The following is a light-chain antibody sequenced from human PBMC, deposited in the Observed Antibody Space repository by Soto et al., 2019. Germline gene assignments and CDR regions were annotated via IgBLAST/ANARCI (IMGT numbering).Light chain of an antibody. J-gene: IGKJ3*01. CDR2: GAT. V-gene: IGKV1-27*01. Sequence: DIQMTQSPSSLSASVGDRVTITCRASQGISNFLAWYQQKPGKVPKLLIYGATTLQSGVPSRFSGSGSGTDFTLTITSLQSEDFVTYYCQKYKNAPFTFGPGTKVD. CDR1: QGISNF. CDR3: QKYKNAPFT.